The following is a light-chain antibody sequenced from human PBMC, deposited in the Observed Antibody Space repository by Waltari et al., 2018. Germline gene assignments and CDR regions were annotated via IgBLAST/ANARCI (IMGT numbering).Light chain of an antibody. Sequence: DIQMTQSPSSVSASVGDRVTITCRASQDISNWLAWYQQKPGKGPNLLIFGVFTLQGGVPSRFSGSGSGTDFTLTISGLQPEDSATYFCQQGSSFPPTFGQGTKVEIK. CDR1: QDISNW. V-gene: IGKV1-12*01. CDR2: GVF. J-gene: IGKJ1*01. CDR3: QQGSSFPPT.